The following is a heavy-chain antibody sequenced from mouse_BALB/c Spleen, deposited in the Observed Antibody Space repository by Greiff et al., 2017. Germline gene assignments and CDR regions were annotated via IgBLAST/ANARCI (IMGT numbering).Heavy chain of an antibody. Sequence: VQLQQSGAELVRPGSSVKISCKASGYAFSSYWMNWVKQRPGQGLEWIGQIYPGDGDTNYNGKFKGKATLTADKSSSTAYMQLSSLTSEDSAVYFCAREDGNYFDYWGQGTTLTVSS. J-gene: IGHJ2*01. CDR1: GYAFSSYW. CDR2: IYPGDGDT. CDR3: AREDGNYFDY. V-gene: IGHV1-80*01. D-gene: IGHD2-1*01.